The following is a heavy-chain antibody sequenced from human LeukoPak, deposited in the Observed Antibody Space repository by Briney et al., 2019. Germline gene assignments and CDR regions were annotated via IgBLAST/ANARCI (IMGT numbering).Heavy chain of an antibody. CDR3: ARGYYGSGSYYSYYYYYYMDV. Sequence: SQTLSLTCTVSGGSISSGDYYWSWIRQPPGKGLEWIGYIYYSGSTYYNPSLKSRVTISVDTSKNQFSLKLSSVTAADTAVYYCARGYYGSGSYYSYYYYYYMDVWGKGTTVTVSS. D-gene: IGHD3-10*01. V-gene: IGHV4-30-4*08. CDR1: GGSISSGDYY. CDR2: IYYSGST. J-gene: IGHJ6*03.